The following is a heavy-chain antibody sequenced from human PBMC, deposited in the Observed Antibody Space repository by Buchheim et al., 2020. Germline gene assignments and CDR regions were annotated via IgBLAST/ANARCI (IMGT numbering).Heavy chain of an antibody. D-gene: IGHD4-17*01. CDR3: ARGPMTTVTTRWFDP. J-gene: IGHJ5*02. Sequence: QVQLQQWGAGLLKPSETLSLTCAVYGGSFSGYYWSWIRQPPGKGLEWIGEINHSGSTNYNPSLKSRVTISVDTSKNKFSLKLSSVTAADTAVYYCARGPMTTVTTRWFDPWGQGTL. V-gene: IGHV4-34*01. CDR1: GGSFSGYY. CDR2: INHSGST.